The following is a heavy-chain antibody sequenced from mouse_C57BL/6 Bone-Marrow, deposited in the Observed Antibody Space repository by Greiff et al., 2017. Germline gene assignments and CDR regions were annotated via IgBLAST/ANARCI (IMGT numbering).Heavy chain of an antibody. CDR3: ARVWLVYYAMDY. Sequence: EVKVVESGGGLVKPGGSLKLSCAASGFTFSSYAMSWVRQTPEKRLEWVATISDGGSYTYYPDNVKGRFTISRDNAKNNLYLQMSHLKSEDTAMYYCARVWLVYYAMDYWGQGTSVTVSS. J-gene: IGHJ4*01. CDR2: ISDGGSYT. CDR1: GFTFSSYA. D-gene: IGHD2-2*01. V-gene: IGHV5-4*03.